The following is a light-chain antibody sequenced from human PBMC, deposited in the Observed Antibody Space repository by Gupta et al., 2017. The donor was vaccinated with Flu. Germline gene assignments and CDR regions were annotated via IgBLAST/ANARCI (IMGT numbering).Light chain of an antibody. Sequence: DVVMTQSPLSLPVTLGQPASISCRSSQSLVYSDGNTYLHWFQQRPGQSPRRLIYQVSHRESGIPDRFSGSGSGTDFTLKISRVEAEDVGVYYCIQGSRWPWAFGQGTKVEIK. CDR2: QVS. V-gene: IGKV2-30*01. CDR3: IQGSRWPWA. CDR1: QSLVYSDGNTY. J-gene: IGKJ1*01.